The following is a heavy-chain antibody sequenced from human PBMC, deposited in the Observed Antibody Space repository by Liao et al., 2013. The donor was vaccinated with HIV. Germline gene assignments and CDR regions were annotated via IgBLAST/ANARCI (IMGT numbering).Heavy chain of an antibody. CDR3: ARVQWEPAPNWYSDL. CDR1: GDLIRRDNYY. J-gene: IGHJ2*01. D-gene: IGHD1-26*01. Sequence: QVRLQESGPGLVKPSQTLSLTCTVSGDLIRRDNYYWTWIRQPAGRGLEWIGHIYTGMSTTGTTNYNPSSRVESSISADTSSNHVSLKLTSVTAADTAVYYCARVQWEPAPNWYSDLWGRGTLVIVSS. CDR2: IYTGMSTTGTT. V-gene: IGHV4-61*02.